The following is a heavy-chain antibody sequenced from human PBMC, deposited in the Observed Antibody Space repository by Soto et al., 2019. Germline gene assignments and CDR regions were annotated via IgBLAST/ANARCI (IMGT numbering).Heavy chain of an antibody. CDR3: ARHDTNYGDSVGSRLPYYFDY. V-gene: IGHV4-59*08. CDR2: IYSSGST. CDR1: GGSISSYY. D-gene: IGHD4-17*01. J-gene: IGHJ4*02. Sequence: SETLSLTCTVSGGSISSYYWSWIRQPPGKGLEWIGYIYSSGSTNYNPSLKSRVTISVDTSKNQFSLKLSSVTAADTAVYYCARHDTNYGDSVGSRLPYYFDYWGQGALVTVSS.